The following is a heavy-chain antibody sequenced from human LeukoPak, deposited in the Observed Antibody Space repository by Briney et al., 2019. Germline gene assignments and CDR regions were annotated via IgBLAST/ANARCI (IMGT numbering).Heavy chain of an antibody. D-gene: IGHD6-19*01. Sequence: SETLSLTCTVSGDSVSAFYWSWLRQSPGTGLEWIGFIHYPASTAYNPSLTSRVTISLETSRNQLSLMLTSLTPADTAMYYCARGSSDVYWYLDVWGRGTLVTVSS. CDR3: ARGSSDVYWYLDV. CDR2: IHYPAST. V-gene: IGHV4-59*02. CDR1: GDSVSAFY. J-gene: IGHJ2*01.